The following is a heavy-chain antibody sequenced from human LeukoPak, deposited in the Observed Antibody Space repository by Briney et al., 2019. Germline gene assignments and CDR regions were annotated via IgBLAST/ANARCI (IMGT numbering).Heavy chain of an antibody. CDR1: GYSISSGYY. D-gene: IGHD3-10*01. V-gene: IGHV4-38-2*02. Sequence: SETLSLTCAVSGYSISSGYYRGWIRQPPGKGLEWIGSIYHSGSTYYNPSLKSRVTISVDTSKNQFSLKLSSVTAADTAVYYCAREPKYGSGSYYLDYWGQGTLVTVSS. CDR2: IYHSGST. CDR3: AREPKYGSGSYYLDY. J-gene: IGHJ4*02.